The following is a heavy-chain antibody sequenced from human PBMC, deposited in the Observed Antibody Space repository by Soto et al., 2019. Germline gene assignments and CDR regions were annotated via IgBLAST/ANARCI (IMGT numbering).Heavy chain of an antibody. D-gene: IGHD3-22*01. Sequence: QVQLVESGGGVVQHGRSLRLSCAASGFTFSSYGMHWVRQAPGKGLEWVAVIWYDGSNKYYADSVKGRFTISRDNSKNXLYLQMNSLRAEDTAVYYCARDRKIATYYYYGMDVWGQGTTVTVSS. CDR1: GFTFSSYG. CDR2: IWYDGSNK. V-gene: IGHV3-33*01. CDR3: ARDRKIATYYYYGMDV. J-gene: IGHJ6*02.